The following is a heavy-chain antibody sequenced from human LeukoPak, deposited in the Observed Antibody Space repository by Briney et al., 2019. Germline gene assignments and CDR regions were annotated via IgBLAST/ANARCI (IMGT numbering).Heavy chain of an antibody. CDR3: AKGTTYSSGFDY. J-gene: IGHJ4*02. D-gene: IGHD6-19*01. CDR2: ISWNSGSI. Sequence: PGGSLRLSCAASGFTFDDYAMHWVRQAPGKGLEWVSGISWNSGSIGYADSVKARFTISRDNAKNSLYLQMNSLRAEDAALYYCAKGTTYSSGFDYWGQGTLVTVSS. V-gene: IGHV3-9*01. CDR1: GFTFDDYA.